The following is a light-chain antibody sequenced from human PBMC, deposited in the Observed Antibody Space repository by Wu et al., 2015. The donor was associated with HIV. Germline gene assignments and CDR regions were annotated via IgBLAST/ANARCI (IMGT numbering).Light chain of an antibody. CDR2: ATS. CDR3: QQSYSAPPS. Sequence: DIQMTQSPSSLSASVGDRVTITCRASQSISTYLNWYQQKPGKAPKLLIHATSSLQSGVPSRFSGSGSGTDFTLTISSLQPEDFTTYFCQQSYSAPPSFGQGTNLEIK. CDR1: QSISTY. J-gene: IGKJ2*03. V-gene: IGKV1-39*01.